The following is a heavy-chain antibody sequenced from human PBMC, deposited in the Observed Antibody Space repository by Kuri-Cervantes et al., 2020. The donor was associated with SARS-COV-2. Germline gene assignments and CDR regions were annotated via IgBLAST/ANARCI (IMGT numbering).Heavy chain of an antibody. J-gene: IGHJ2*01. Sequence: GESLKISCAASGFTFSSYAMSWVRQAPGKGLEWVSAISGSGGSTYYADSVKGRFTISRDNSKNTLYLQMNSLRAEDTAVYYCARGAPDYCSSTSCYMDLGWYFDLWGRGTLVTVSS. D-gene: IGHD2-2*02. CDR1: GFTFSSYA. V-gene: IGHV3-23*01. CDR2: ISGSGGST. CDR3: ARGAPDYCSSTSCYMDLGWYFDL.